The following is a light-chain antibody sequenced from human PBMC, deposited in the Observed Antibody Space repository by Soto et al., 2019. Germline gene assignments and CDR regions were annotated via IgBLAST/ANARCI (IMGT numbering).Light chain of an antibody. CDR3: QQYADTTFT. Sequence: EIVMTQSPDSLAVSLGERATINCKSSQRLLYSPNNKNYLAWFQQKPGQDPNLLIYWASIRESLVPDRFSGSGSGTAFTLTISSLQAEDVAVYYCQQYADTTFTFGPGTKVDIK. CDR2: WAS. V-gene: IGKV4-1*01. CDR1: QRLLYSPNNKNY. J-gene: IGKJ3*01.